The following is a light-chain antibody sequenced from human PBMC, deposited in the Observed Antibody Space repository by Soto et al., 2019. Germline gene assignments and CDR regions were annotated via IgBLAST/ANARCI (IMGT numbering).Light chain of an antibody. J-gene: IGLJ1*01. CDR1: SSNIGAGYD. CDR2: GNS. V-gene: IGLV1-40*01. Sequence: QSLLTQPPSVSGAPGQRVTISCTGSSSNIGAGYDVHWYQQLPGTAPKLLIYGNSNRPSGVPDRFSGSKSGTSASLAITGLQAEDEADYYCQSYDSSLVGVFGTGTKLTVL. CDR3: QSYDSSLVGV.